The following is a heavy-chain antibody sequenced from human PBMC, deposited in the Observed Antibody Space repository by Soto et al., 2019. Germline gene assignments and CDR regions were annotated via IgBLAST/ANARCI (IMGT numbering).Heavy chain of an antibody. V-gene: IGHV3-33*01. D-gene: IGHD2-15*01. CDR3: ARDGRRYCSGGSCYYFDY. J-gene: IGHJ4*02. Sequence: MHWVRKAPGKGLEWVAVIWYDGSNKYYADSVKGRFTISRDNSKNTLYLQMNRLRTEDTAVYYCARDGRRYCSGGSCYYFDYWGQGTLVTVSS. CDR2: IWYDGSNK.